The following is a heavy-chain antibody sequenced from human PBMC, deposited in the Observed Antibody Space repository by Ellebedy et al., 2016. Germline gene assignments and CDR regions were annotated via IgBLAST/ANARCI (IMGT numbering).Heavy chain of an antibody. J-gene: IGHJ6*02. Sequence: GGSLRLSCAASGFTVSSNYMSWVRQAPGKGLEWVSVIYSGGSTYYADSVKGRFTISRDNSKNTLYLQMNSLRAEDTAVYYCARPSIAAAVNYYYGMDVWGQGTTVTVSS. D-gene: IGHD6-13*01. CDR3: ARPSIAAAVNYYYGMDV. CDR2: IYSGGST. CDR1: GFTVSSNY. V-gene: IGHV3-66*01.